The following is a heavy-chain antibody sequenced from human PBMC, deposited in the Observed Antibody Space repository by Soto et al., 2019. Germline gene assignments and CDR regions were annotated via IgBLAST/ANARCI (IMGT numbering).Heavy chain of an antibody. V-gene: IGHV5-10-1*01. CDR3: ARHKGETSAIYGMDV. CDR1: GCSFTSYW. D-gene: IGHD2-2*01. J-gene: IGHJ6*02. CDR2: IDPSDSYT. Sequence: GESLKISCKGSGCSFTSYWISWVRQMPGKGLEWMGRIDPSDSYTNYSPSFQGHVTISADKSISTAYLQWSGLKASDTAMYYCARHKGETSAIYGMDVWGQGTTVTVSS.